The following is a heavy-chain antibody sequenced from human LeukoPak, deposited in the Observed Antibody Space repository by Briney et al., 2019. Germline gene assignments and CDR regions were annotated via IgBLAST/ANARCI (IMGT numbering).Heavy chain of an antibody. CDR2: ISAYNGNT. CDR3: ARFLFYYGSGTSTSGFDY. J-gene: IGHJ4*02. D-gene: IGHD3-10*01. Sequence: GASVNVSCKASGYTFTSYGMSWVRQAPGQGLEWMGWISAYNGNTNYAQKLQGRVTMTTDTSTSTAYMELRSLRSDDTAVYYCARFLFYYGSGTSTSGFDYWGQGTLVTVSS. CDR1: GYTFTSYG. V-gene: IGHV1-18*01.